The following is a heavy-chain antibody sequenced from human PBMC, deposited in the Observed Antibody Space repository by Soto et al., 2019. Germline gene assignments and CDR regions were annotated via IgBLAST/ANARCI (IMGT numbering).Heavy chain of an antibody. Sequence: ASVKVSCKASGYTFTSYYMHWVRQAPGQGLEWMGIINPSGGSTSYAQKFQGRVTMTRDTSTSTVYMELSSLRSEDTAVYYCARDKLGYCSGGSCYSAYCYYGMDVWGQGTTVTVSS. V-gene: IGHV1-46*01. CDR3: ARDKLGYCSGGSCYSAYCYYGMDV. CDR1: GYTFTSYY. D-gene: IGHD2-15*01. J-gene: IGHJ6*02. CDR2: INPSGGST.